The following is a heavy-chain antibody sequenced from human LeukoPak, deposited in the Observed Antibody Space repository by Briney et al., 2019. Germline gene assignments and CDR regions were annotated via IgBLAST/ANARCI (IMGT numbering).Heavy chain of an antibody. V-gene: IGHV4-38-2*01. J-gene: IGHJ6*03. CDR1: GYPINNAYY. CDR3: ARQYDSYFYYYLDL. Sequence: PSETLSLTCGVSGYPINNAYYWVWIRQPPGKGLEWLGSLYHPDSTYYNPSLKSRVTMSVDTSRNQFSLRLSFVTAADTAVYYCARQYDSYFYYYLDLWGTGTTVTVSS. D-gene: IGHD2-2*01. CDR2: LYHPDST.